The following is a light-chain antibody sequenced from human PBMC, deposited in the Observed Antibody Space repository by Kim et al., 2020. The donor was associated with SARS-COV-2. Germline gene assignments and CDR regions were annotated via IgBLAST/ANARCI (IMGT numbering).Light chain of an antibody. V-gene: IGLV3-21*04. Sequence: ATGKTARITRGGNNIGSKRVHWYQQKPGQAPGLVIYYDSDRPSGIPERFSGANSGNTATLTISRVEAGDEADYYCQVWDSSSDHPVFGGGTQLTVL. CDR2: YDS. CDR1: NIGSKR. J-gene: IGLJ3*02. CDR3: QVWDSSSDHPV.